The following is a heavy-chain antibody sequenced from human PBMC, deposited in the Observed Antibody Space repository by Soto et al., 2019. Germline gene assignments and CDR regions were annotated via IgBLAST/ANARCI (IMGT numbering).Heavy chain of an antibody. V-gene: IGHV1-46*03. J-gene: IGHJ4*02. Sequence: QVQLVQSGAGVKKPGASVTVSCKASGDTFTTYYLHWVRQAPGQGLEWLGMINPSGGGATYAQKFLGRLPMTRATSTNTVDMELSSLISEDTAVYYCVRGGSVVVVTAPFDYWGQGTLVTVSS. CDR3: VRGGSVVVVTAPFDY. D-gene: IGHD2-21*02. CDR2: INPSGGGA. CDR1: GDTFTTYY.